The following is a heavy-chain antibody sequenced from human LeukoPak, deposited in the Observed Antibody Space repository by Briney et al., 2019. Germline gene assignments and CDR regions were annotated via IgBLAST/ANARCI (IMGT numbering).Heavy chain of an antibody. Sequence: SVTVSCTASGGTFSSYAISWVRQAPGQGLEWMGGIIPIFGTANYAQKFQGRVTITADESTSTAYMELSSLRSEDAAVYYCASGPYCTNGVCYGPYYFDYWGQGTLVTVSS. V-gene: IGHV1-69*13. CDR3: ASGPYCTNGVCYGPYYFDY. D-gene: IGHD2-8*01. J-gene: IGHJ4*02. CDR2: IIPIFGTA. CDR1: GGTFSSYA.